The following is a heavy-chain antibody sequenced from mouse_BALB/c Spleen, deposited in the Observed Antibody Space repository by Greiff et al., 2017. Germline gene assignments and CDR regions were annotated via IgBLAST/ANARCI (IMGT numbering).Heavy chain of an antibody. Sequence: VKLMESAAELARPGASVKMSCKASGYTFTSYTMHWVKQRPGQGLEWIGYINPSSGYTEYNQKFKDKTTLTADKSSSTAYMQLSSLTSEDSAVYYCATHDYAYAMDYWGQGTSVTVSS. CDR3: ATHDYAYAMDY. CDR1: GYTFTSYT. V-gene: IGHV1-4*02. CDR2: INPSSGYT. J-gene: IGHJ4*01. D-gene: IGHD2-4*01.